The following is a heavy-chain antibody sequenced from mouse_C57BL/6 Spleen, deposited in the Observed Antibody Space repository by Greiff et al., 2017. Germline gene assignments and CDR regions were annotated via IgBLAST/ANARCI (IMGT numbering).Heavy chain of an antibody. CDR3: ARSGAIYYYYPAWFAY. D-gene: IGHD2-4*01. CDR1: GYTFTDYN. J-gene: IGHJ3*01. V-gene: IGHV1-18*01. Sequence: EVKLQESGPELVKPGASVKIPCKASGYTFTDYNMDWVKQSHGKSLEWIGDINPNNGGTIYNQKFKGKATLTVDKSSSTAYMELRSLTSEYTAVYYCARSGAIYYYYPAWFAYWGQGTLVTVSA. CDR2: INPNNGGT.